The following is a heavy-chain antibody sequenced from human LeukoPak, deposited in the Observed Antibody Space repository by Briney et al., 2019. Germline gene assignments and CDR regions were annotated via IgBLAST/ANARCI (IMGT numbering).Heavy chain of an antibody. CDR3: ALSSGYYLGDAFDI. J-gene: IGHJ3*02. CDR2: INPNSGGT. Sequence: ASVKVSCKASGYTFTGYYMHWVRQAPGQGLEWMGWINPNSGGTNYAQKFQGRVTMTRDTSISTAYMELSRLRSDDTAVYYCALSSGYYLGDAFDIWGQGTMVTVSS. V-gene: IGHV1-2*02. D-gene: IGHD3-22*01. CDR1: GYTFTGYY.